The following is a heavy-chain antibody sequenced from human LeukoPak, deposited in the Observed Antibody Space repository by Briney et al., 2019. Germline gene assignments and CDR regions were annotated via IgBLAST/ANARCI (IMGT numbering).Heavy chain of an antibody. CDR1: GFTVSSNY. D-gene: IGHD3-16*02. CDR3: ARDRDDYVWGSYRPPGY. V-gene: IGHV3-30-3*01. Sequence: PGGSLRLSCAASGFTVSSNYMSWVRQAPGKGLEWLTVMSYDGTNEYYADSVKGRFTISRDNSKNTLYLQMNSLRVEDTAIYYCARDRDDYVWGSYRPPGYWGQGTLVTVSS. CDR2: MSYDGTNE. J-gene: IGHJ4*02.